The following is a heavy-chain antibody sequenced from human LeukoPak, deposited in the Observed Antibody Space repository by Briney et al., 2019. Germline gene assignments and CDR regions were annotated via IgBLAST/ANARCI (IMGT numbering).Heavy chain of an antibody. Sequence: GGSLRLSCAASGFTFSSYGMHWVRQAPGKGLEWVAFIRYDGSNKYYADSVKGRFTISRDNSKNTLYLQMNSLRAEDTAVYYCARVRITGTTPAGSAFDIWGQGTMVTVSS. J-gene: IGHJ3*02. CDR1: GFTFSSYG. V-gene: IGHV3-30*02. CDR2: IRYDGSNK. CDR3: ARVRITGTTPAGSAFDI. D-gene: IGHD1-20*01.